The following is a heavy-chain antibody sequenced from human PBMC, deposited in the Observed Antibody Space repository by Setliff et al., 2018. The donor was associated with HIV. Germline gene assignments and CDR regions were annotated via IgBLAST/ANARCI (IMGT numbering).Heavy chain of an antibody. CDR2: IHYTGFA. Sequence: LSLTCSVSGDSISSGSYFWGWIRQTPGKGLEWIGNIHYTGFAYYNPSLKSRVTISLDTSKTHFFLNLTSVTDADTAVYYCVKWNYPNSWGQGTLVTVSS. V-gene: IGHV4-39*02. CDR3: VKWNYPNS. CDR1: GDSISSGSYF. J-gene: IGHJ4*02. D-gene: IGHD1-7*01.